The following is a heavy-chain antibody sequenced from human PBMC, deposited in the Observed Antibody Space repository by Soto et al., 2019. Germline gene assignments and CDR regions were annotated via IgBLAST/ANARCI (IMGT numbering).Heavy chain of an antibody. CDR2: IRSKANSYAT. J-gene: IGHJ4*02. Sequence: EVQLVESGGGLVQPGGSLKLSCAASGFTFSGSAMHWVRQASGKGLEWVGRIRSKANSYATAYAASVKGRCTISRDDSKNTAYLQMNSLKTEDTAVYYCTRHRDYCSGGSCYTPDFDYWGQGTRVTVSS. V-gene: IGHV3-73*02. CDR3: TRHRDYCSGGSCYTPDFDY. D-gene: IGHD2-15*01. CDR1: GFTFSGSA.